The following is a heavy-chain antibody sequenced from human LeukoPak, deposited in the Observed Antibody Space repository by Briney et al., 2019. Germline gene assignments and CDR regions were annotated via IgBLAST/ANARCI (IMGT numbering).Heavy chain of an antibody. CDR1: GFTFSSYA. D-gene: IGHD2-15*01. CDR3: AKEGSIVVVVAGGTYYYYYMDV. J-gene: IGHJ6*03. CDR2: ISGSGGST. V-gene: IGHV3-23*01. Sequence: GGSLRLSCAASGFTFSSYAMSWVRQAPGKGLEWVSAISGSGGSTYYADSVKGRFTIPRDNSKNTLYLQMNSLRAEDTAVYYCAKEGSIVVVVAGGTYYYYYMDVWGKGTTVTVSS.